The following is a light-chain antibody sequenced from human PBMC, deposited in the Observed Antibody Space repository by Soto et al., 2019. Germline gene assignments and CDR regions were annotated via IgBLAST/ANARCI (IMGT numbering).Light chain of an antibody. J-gene: IGKJ4*01. V-gene: IGKV3-20*01. CDR3: QQFSSYPLP. CDR2: DAS. CDR1: QSVRNNY. Sequence: EFGLTQSPATLSLSPGDRATLSCRASQSVRNNYLAWYQQKPGQAPRLLIYDASSRATGIPDRFSGGGSGTDFTLTISRLEPEDFAVYYCQQFSSYPLPFGGGTQGGYQ.